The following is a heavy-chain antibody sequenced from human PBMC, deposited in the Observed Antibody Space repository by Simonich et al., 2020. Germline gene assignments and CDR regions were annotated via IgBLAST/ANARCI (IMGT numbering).Heavy chain of an antibody. D-gene: IGHD6-13*01. V-gene: IGHV4-38-2*01. CDR1: GYSISSGYY. Sequence: QVQLQESGPGLVKPSETLSLTCAVSGYSISSGYYWGWIRQPPWKGLEWIGSIYHSGSTYSNPSLTSRVTISVDTSKNQFSLKLSSVTAADTAVYYWARVGYSNYYYYGMDVWGQGTTVTVSS. CDR2: IYHSGST. J-gene: IGHJ6*02. CDR3: ARVGYSNYYYYGMDV.